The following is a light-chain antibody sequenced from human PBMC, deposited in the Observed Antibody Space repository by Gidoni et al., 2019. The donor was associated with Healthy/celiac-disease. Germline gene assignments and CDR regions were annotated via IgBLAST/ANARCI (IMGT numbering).Light chain of an antibody. Sequence: DIPLAQSPSTLSASVGDRVTLTCRASPSISSWLAWYQQKPGKGPKLLIYDASSLESGVPSRFSGSGSGTEFTLTIISLQPDDFATYYCQQYNSYTWTFGRGTKVEIK. J-gene: IGKJ1*01. CDR1: PSISSW. V-gene: IGKV1-5*01. CDR3: QQYNSYTWT. CDR2: DAS.